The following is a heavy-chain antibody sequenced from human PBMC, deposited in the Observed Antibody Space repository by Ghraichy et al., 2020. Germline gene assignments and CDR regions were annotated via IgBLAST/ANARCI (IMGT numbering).Heavy chain of an antibody. CDR3: AKLVGATMASDAFDI. D-gene: IGHD1-26*01. CDR1: GFTFDDYA. J-gene: IGHJ3*02. V-gene: IGHV3-9*01. CDR2: ISWNSGSI. Sequence: GGSLRLSCAASGFTFDDYAMHWVRQAPGKGLEWVSGISWNSGSIGYADSVKGRFTISRDNAKNSLYLQMNSLRDEDTALYYCAKLVGATMASDAFDIWGQGTMVTVSS.